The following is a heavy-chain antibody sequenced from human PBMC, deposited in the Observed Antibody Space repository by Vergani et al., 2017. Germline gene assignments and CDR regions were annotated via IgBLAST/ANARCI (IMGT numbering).Heavy chain of an antibody. CDR3: ANGGYSSGWYGTIPFDY. CDR1: GFTFSSYG. D-gene: IGHD6-19*01. Sequence: QVQLVESGGGVVQPGRSLRLSCAASGFTFSSYGMHWVRQAPGKGLEWVAVISYDGSNKYYADSVKGRFTISRDNSKNTLYLQMNSLRAEDTAVYYCANGGYSSGWYGTIPFDYWGRGTLVTVSS. CDR2: ISYDGSNK. J-gene: IGHJ4*02. V-gene: IGHV3-30*18.